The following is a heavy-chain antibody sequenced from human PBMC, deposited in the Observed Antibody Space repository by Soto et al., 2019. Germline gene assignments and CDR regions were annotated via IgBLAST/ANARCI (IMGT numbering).Heavy chain of an antibody. CDR2: IYYSGRT. CDR1: GESISSSSYY. V-gene: IGHV4-39*01. Sequence: SETLSLTCIVSGESISSSSYYWVWIRHPPGKGLEWIGSIYYSGRTYYNPSFKSRVTISIDTSKNQFSLKLSSVTATDTAVYYCARQRTTVVTQAYFDHWGQGALVTVSS. D-gene: IGHD2-21*02. CDR3: ARQRTTVVTQAYFDH. J-gene: IGHJ4*02.